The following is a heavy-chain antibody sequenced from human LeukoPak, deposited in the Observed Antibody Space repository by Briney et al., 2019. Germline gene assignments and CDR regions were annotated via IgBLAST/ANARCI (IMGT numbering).Heavy chain of an antibody. CDR2: ISDSSSYI. V-gene: IGHV3-21*01. D-gene: IGHD3-10*01. J-gene: IGHJ4*02. CDR3: ARDKDTDYYDSGSPFDY. CDR1: GFTFNNYN. Sequence: GGSLRLSCAASGFTFNNYNMNWVRQAPGKGLEWVSSISDSSSYIYYADSVKGRFTISRDNSKNTLYLQMNSLRAEDTAVYYCARDKDTDYYDSGSPFDYWGQGTLVTVSS.